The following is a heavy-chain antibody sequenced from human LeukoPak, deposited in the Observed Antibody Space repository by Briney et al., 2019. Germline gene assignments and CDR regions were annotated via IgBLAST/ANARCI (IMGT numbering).Heavy chain of an antibody. CDR2: ISGSGGST. Sequence: GGSLRLSCAVSGFTISSYAMSWVRQAPGKGLEWVSAISGSGGSTYYADSVKGRFTISRDNSKNTLYLQMNGLRAEDTAVYYCAKGYSGSYSYYFDYWGQGTLVTVSS. V-gene: IGHV3-23*01. D-gene: IGHD1-26*01. CDR1: GFTISSYA. CDR3: AKGYSGSYSYYFDY. J-gene: IGHJ4*02.